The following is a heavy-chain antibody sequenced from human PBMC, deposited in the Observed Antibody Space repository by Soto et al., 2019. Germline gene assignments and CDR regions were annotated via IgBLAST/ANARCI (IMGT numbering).Heavy chain of an antibody. CDR3: ARVHCSGGSCYSIDY. J-gene: IGHJ4*02. D-gene: IGHD2-15*01. Sequence: ASVKVSCKASGYTFTSYHMHWVRQAPGQGLEWMGIINPSGGSTSYAQKFQGRVTMTRDTSTSTVYMELSSLRSGDTAVYFCARVHCSGGSCYSIDYWGQGTLVTVSS. V-gene: IGHV1-46*03. CDR1: GYTFTSYH. CDR2: INPSGGST.